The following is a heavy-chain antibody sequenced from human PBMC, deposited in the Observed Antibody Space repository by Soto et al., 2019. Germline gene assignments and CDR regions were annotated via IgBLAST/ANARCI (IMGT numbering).Heavy chain of an antibody. CDR2: IIPIFGTA. V-gene: IGHV1-69*13. CDR1: GGTFSRYA. Sequence: SVKVSCKASGGTFSRYAISWVRQAPRQGLEWMGGIIPIFGTANYAQKFQGRVTITADESTSTAYMELSSLRFEDTAVYYCARAIVGPTTTGWLDPWGQGTLVTVSS. D-gene: IGHD1-26*01. J-gene: IGHJ5*02. CDR3: ARAIVGPTTTGWLDP.